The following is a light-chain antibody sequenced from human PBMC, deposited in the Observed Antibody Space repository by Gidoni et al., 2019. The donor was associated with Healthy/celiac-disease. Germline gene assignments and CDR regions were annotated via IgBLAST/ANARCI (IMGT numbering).Light chain of an antibody. CDR2: WAS. CDR1: QSVLYSSNNKKY. Sequence: DIVMTQSPDSLAVSLGESATINCKSSQSVLYSSNNKKYLAWYQQKPGQPHKLLFYWASTRESGVPDRFSGSGYVTDFTLTISSLQAEDVAFYYCQQYYSAPFTFGPGTKVEIK. J-gene: IGKJ3*01. V-gene: IGKV4-1*01. CDR3: QQYYSAPFT.